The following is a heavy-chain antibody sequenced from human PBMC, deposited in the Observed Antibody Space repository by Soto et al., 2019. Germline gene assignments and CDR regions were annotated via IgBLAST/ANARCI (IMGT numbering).Heavy chain of an antibody. CDR1: GGSISSYY. D-gene: IGHD3-3*01. CDR2: FFYSGST. V-gene: IGHV4-59*01. J-gene: IGHJ4*02. Sequence: SETLSLTCTVSGGSISSYYWSWIRQPPGKGLEWIGYFFYSGSTNYNPSLKSRVTISVDTSKNQVVLTVTNMNPVDTATYFCAHGNLPGQGVAAFDNWGQGTLVTVSS. CDR3: AHGNLPGQGVAAFDN.